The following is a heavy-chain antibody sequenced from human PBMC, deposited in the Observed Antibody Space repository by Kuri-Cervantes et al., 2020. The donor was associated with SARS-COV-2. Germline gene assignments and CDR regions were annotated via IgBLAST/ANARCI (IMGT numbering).Heavy chain of an antibody. CDR2: ISSSSSYI. CDR1: GFTFSSYS. V-gene: IGHV3-21*04. CDR3: AKSSIAAAATFWFDP. Sequence: GGSLRLSCAASGFTFSSYSMNWVRQAPGKGLEWVSSISSSSSYIYYADSVKGRITISRDNAKNSLYLQMNSLRAEDTAVYYCAKSSIAAAATFWFDPWGQGTLVTVSS. J-gene: IGHJ5*02. D-gene: IGHD6-13*01.